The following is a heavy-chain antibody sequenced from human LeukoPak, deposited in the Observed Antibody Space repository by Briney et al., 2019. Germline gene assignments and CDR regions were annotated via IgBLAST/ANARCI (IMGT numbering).Heavy chain of an antibody. CDR2: IKQDGSDK. Sequence: GGSLRLSCAASGFTFGNYWMSWVRQAPGKGLEWVGNIKQDGSDKYYVDSVTGRFTISRDNAKNSLYLQMNSLRAEDTAVYYCARWATSFDLWGQGTLVTVSS. V-gene: IGHV3-7*01. CDR3: ARWATSFDL. CDR1: GFTFGNYW. J-gene: IGHJ4*02. D-gene: IGHD6-6*01.